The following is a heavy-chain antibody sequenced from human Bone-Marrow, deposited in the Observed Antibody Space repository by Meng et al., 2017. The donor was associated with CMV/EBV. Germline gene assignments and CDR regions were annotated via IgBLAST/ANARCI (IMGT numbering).Heavy chain of an antibody. CDR3: ARDGGPGYCSSTSCYPIYYYFYGMDV. J-gene: IGHJ6*02. V-gene: IGHV3-48*04. CDR1: GFTFSSYS. CDR2: ISSSSSTI. Sequence: GGSLRLSCAASGFTFSSYSMNWVRQAPGKGLEWVSYISSSSSTIYYADSVKGRFTISRDNAKNSLYLQMNSLRAEDTAVYYCARDGGPGYCSSTSCYPIYYYFYGMDVWGQGTTVTVSS. D-gene: IGHD2-2*01.